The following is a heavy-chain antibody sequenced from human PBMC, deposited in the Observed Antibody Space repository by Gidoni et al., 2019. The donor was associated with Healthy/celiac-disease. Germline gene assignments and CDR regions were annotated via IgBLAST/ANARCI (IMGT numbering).Heavy chain of an antibody. Sequence: QVQLVQSGAEVTKPGSSVKVSCKASGGTFSRYAISWVRQAPGQGLEWMGGIIPIFGTANYAQKFQGRVTITADESTSTAYMELSSLRSEDTAVYYCASPPHNSGLDTGRMDVWGQGTTVTVSS. CDR1: GGTFSRYA. V-gene: IGHV1-69*01. CDR2: IIPIFGTA. CDR3: ASPPHNSGLDTGRMDV. J-gene: IGHJ6*02. D-gene: IGHD6-19*01.